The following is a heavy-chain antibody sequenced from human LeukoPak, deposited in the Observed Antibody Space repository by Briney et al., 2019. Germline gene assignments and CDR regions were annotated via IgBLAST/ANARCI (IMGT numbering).Heavy chain of an antibody. CDR2: INPDDSEI. D-gene: IGHD3/OR15-3a*01. Sequence: GEPLKISCKGSGYSFTNYWIGWVRQTPGKGLEWMGIINPDDSEIKYSPSLQGQVTISADKSISTAYLQWSSLKASDTAMYYCARLGLGGTGHYYFDYWGQGTLVTVSS. V-gene: IGHV5-51*01. CDR3: ARLGLGGTGHYYFDY. CDR1: GYSFTNYW. J-gene: IGHJ4*02.